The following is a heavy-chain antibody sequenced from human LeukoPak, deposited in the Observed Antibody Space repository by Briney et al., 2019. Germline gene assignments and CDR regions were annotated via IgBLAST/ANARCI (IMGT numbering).Heavy chain of an antibody. J-gene: IGHJ4*02. V-gene: IGHV4-34*01. CDR2: INHSGST. CDR3: ARGRVSGFWSGYYGPYYFDY. D-gene: IGHD3-3*01. CDR1: GGSFSGYY. Sequence: TSETLSLTCAVYGGSFSGYYWSWIRQPPGKGLEWIGEINHSGSTNYNPSLKSRVTISVDTSKNQFSLKLSSVTAADTAVYYCARGRVSGFWSGYYGPYYFDYWGQGTLVTVSS.